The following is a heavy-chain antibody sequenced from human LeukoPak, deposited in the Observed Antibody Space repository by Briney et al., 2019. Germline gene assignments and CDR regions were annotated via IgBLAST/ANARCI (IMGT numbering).Heavy chain of an antibody. CDR1: GGSISSYY. Sequence: SETLSLTCTVSGGSISSYYWSWIRQPPGKGLEWIGYIYTSGSTNYNPSLKSRVTISVDTSKNQFSLKLSSVTAADTAVYYCAVSRKVADHAFDIWGQGTMVTVSS. CDR2: IYTSGST. D-gene: IGHD1-14*01. J-gene: IGHJ3*02. CDR3: AVSRKVADHAFDI. V-gene: IGHV4-4*09.